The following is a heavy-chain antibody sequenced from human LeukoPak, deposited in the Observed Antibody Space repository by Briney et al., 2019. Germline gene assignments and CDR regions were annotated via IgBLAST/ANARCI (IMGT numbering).Heavy chain of an antibody. CDR1: GDTVYSNSAS. Sequence: SQTLSLTCAISGDTVYSNSASWHWLRQSPSRGLEWLGKTYYRSKWYYDYAVSVKSRITINPDTSKNQLSLQLNSVTPEDTAVYYCARLVGYGQVDYWGQGTLVTVSS. CDR3: ARLVGYGQVDY. D-gene: IGHD6-13*01. CDR2: TYYRSKWYY. J-gene: IGHJ4*02. V-gene: IGHV6-1*01.